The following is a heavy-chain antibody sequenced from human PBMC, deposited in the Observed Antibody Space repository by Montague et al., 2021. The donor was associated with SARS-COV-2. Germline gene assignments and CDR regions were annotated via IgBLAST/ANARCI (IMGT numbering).Heavy chain of an antibody. J-gene: IGHJ4*02. V-gene: IGHV4-34*01. Sequence: SETLSLTCGVYGGSFGDDPWSWIRQPPGKGLEWIGDIKLCGSTNSNPSLTRRVPISVATSRNQFSLKLTSVTAADTAVYFCARGHLSVSLIVVVFTSASYYFDDWGQGALVTVSS. CDR1: GGSFGDDP. CDR3: ARGHLSVSLIVVVFTSASYYFDD. CDR2: IKLCGST. D-gene: IGHD3-22*01.